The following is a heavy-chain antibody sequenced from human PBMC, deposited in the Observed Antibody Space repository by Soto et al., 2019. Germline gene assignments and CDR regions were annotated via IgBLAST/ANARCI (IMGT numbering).Heavy chain of an antibody. CDR3: ARDLYTNDYDAYDM. Sequence: EVQLMESGGGLVQPGGSLTLSCAASGYNLRGYWMSWVRQAPGEGLEWVANINQDGSQKKYVDSVEGRFTISRDNAKNSLHLQMNTLRAEDTAVYYCARDLYTNDYDAYDMWGQGTMVTVSS. J-gene: IGHJ3*02. V-gene: IGHV3-7*01. D-gene: IGHD4-17*01. CDR1: GYNLRGYW. CDR2: INQDGSQK.